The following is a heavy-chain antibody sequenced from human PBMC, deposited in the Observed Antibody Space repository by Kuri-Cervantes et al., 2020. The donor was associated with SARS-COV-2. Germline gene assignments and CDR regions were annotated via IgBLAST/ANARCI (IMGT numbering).Heavy chain of an antibody. J-gene: IGHJ6*03. CDR1: GGSISSSSYY. V-gene: IGHV4-39*01. CDR2: IYYSGST. Sequence: SETLSLTCTVSGGSISSSSYYWGWIRQPPGKGLEWIGSIYYSGSTYYNPSLKSRVTLSVDTSKNQFSLKLSSVTAADTAVYYCAAIWSGSYYYYMDVWGEGTTVTVSS. D-gene: IGHD3-3*01. CDR3: AAIWSGSYYYYMDV.